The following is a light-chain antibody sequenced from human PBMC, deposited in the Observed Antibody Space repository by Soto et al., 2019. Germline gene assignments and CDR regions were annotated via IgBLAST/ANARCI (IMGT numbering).Light chain of an antibody. CDR2: DAS. J-gene: IGKJ5*01. V-gene: IGKV3-11*01. CDR1: QTVGTY. CDR3: QQRNNWPRIT. Sequence: EIVLTQFTATLSLFPGETATLSCRASQTVGTYLAWYQQKPGQAPRLLISDASNRATGVPTRFSGSGSGTDLTLTISSLEPEAFAVYFCQQRNNWPRITFGQGTRLEIK.